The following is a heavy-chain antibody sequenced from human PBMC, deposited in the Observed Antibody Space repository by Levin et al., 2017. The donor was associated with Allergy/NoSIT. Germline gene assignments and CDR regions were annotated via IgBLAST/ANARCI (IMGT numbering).Heavy chain of an antibody. CDR1: GFTFSSYW. J-gene: IGHJ4*02. D-gene: IGHD2-2*01. Sequence: GESLKISCAASGFTFSSYWMHWVRQAPGKGLVWVSRINSDGSSTSYADSVKGRFTISRDNAKNTLYLQMNSLRAEDTAVYYCARGGVVPADYWGQGTLVTVSS. CDR2: INSDGSST. CDR3: ARGGVVPADY. V-gene: IGHV3-74*01.